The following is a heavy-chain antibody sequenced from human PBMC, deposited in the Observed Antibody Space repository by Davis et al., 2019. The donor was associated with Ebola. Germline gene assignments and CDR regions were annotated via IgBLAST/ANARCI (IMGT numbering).Heavy chain of an antibody. CDR2: TYYTSKWHN. D-gene: IGHD3-16*01. J-gene: IGHJ6*02. CDR3: VRGWGRSGLDV. CDR1: GDSVSGSSGA. Sequence: HSQTLSLTCAISGDSVSGSSGAWNWIRQSPSRGLEWLGRTYYTSKWHNDSGESVKSRISINPDTSNNQLSLQLNSVTPEDAAVYYCVRGWGRSGLDVWGQGTTVTVSS. V-gene: IGHV6-1*01.